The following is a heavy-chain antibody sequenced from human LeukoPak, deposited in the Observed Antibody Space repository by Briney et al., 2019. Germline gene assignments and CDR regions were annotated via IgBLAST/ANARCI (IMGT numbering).Heavy chain of an antibody. D-gene: IGHD3-10*01. CDR2: IHHSGST. V-gene: IGHV4-31*03. CDR3: ASYGSGSYRFDP. CDR1: GGSIRSGNYY. Sequence: SETLSLTCTVSGGSIRSGNYYWSWIRQHPGKGLEWIGYIHHSGSTYYNPSLKSRVIISVDTSKNQFSLKLNPVTAADTAVYYCASYGSGSYRFDPWGQGTLVTVS. J-gene: IGHJ5*02.